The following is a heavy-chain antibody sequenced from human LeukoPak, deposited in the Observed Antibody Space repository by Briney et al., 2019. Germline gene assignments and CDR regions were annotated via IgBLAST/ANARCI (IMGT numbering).Heavy chain of an antibody. D-gene: IGHD1-26*01. J-gene: IGHJ5*02. CDR1: GYRFTDHW. V-gene: IGHV5-51*01. CDR2: IYPGDSEA. CDR3: SRTYGGTSYSCFDP. Sequence: GESLKISCKGSGYRFTDHWIGWVRQMPGKGLEWMGVIYPGDSEARYSPSFQGQVTLSAAKSITTAYLQWSSLKASDTAMYYWSRTYGGTSYSCFDPWGQGTLVTVSS.